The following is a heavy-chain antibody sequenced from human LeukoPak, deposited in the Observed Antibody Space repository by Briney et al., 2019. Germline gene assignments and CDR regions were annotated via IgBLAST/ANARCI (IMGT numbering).Heavy chain of an antibody. CDR3: ARVGGYEETIDY. J-gene: IGHJ4*02. D-gene: IGHD5-12*01. Sequence: PSETLSLTCTVSGGSISSYYWSWIRQPPGKGLEWIGYIYYSGSTNYNPSLKSRVTISVDTSKNQFSLKLSSVTAADTAVYYCARVGGYEETIDYWGQGTLVTVSS. V-gene: IGHV4-59*08. CDR1: GGSISSYY. CDR2: IYYSGST.